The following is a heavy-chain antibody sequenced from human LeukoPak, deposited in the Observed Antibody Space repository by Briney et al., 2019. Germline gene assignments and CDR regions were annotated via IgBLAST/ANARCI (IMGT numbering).Heavy chain of an antibody. CDR2: FDPEDVET. V-gene: IGHV1-24*01. Sequence: ASVKVSCKVSGYTLTELSIHWVRQAPGKGLEWMGGFDPEDVETIYAQKFQGRVTMTEDTSTDTAYMELSSLRSEDTAVYYCATLRYRYYYYGMDVWGQGTTVTVSS. D-gene: IGHD1-14*01. CDR1: GYTLTELS. CDR3: ATLRYRYYYYGMDV. J-gene: IGHJ6*02.